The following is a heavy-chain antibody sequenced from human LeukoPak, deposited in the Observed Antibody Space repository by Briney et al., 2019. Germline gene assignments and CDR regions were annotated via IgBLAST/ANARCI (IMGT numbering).Heavy chain of an antibody. CDR1: GGSISSSSYY. CDR3: ARPHGYSYGPFDC. CDR2: IYYSGST. V-gene: IGHV4-39*01. Sequence: PSETLSLTCTVSGGSISSSSYYWGWIRQPPGKGLEWIGSIYYSGSTYYNPSLKSRVTISVDTSKNQFSLKLSSVTAADTAVYYCARPHGYSYGPFDCWGQGTLVTVSS. J-gene: IGHJ4*02. D-gene: IGHD5-18*01.